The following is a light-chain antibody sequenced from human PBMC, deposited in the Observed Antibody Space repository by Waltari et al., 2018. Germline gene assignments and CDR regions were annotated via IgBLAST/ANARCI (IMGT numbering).Light chain of an antibody. CDR1: TGAVTSGYY. V-gene: IGLV7-43*01. CDR2: STS. J-gene: IGLJ2*01. Sequence: QTVVTQEPSLTLSPGGTVTPTCASSTGAVTSGYYPNWFQQNPGQTPRALIYSTSNKQPWTPVRFSGSLLGGKAALTLSGVQPEDEADYYCLLYYGGAQVFGGGTKLTVL. CDR3: LLYYGGAQV.